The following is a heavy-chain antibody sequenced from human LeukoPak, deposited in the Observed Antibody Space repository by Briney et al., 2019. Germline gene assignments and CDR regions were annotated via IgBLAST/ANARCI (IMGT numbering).Heavy chain of an antibody. CDR2: ISYTGST. Sequence: SETLSVTCTVSGGSISSSGYFWVWLRQPPGKGLEWIGSISYTGSTFHNPSLKSRLTISRDTSKNQFSLRLSSVTAADTAVYSCARHTAEKYNWFDRWGQGTLVTVSS. D-gene: IGHD5-24*01. J-gene: IGHJ5*02. V-gene: IGHV4-39*07. CDR1: GGSISSSGYF. CDR3: ARHTAEKYNWFDR.